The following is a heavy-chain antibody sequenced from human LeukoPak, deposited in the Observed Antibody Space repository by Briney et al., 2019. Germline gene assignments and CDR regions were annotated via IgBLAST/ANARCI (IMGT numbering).Heavy chain of an antibody. V-gene: IGHV1-3*01. CDR3: ARSILVVPVASHYNYGVDV. J-gene: IGHJ6*02. CDR2: INAGNGNT. CDR1: GYTFTGYY. D-gene: IGHD2-2*01. Sequence: SVKVSCKASGYTFTGYYMHWVRQAPGQRLEWMGWINAGNGNTRYSQRFQGGVTITRDTSASTAYMELSSLRSEDTAVYYCARSILVVPVASHYNYGVDVWGQGTTVTVS.